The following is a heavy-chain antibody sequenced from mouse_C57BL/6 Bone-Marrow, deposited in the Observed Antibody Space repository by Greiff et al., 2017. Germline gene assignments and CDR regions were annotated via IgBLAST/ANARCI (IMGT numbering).Heavy chain of an antibody. CDR2: IWWDDDN. CDR1: GFSLSTFGLG. D-gene: IGHD2-3*01. Sequence: QVTLKVSGPGILQPSQTLSLTCSFSGFSLSTFGLGVGWIRQPSGKGLEWLAHIWWDDDNYYNPALKSRLTISKDTSKNQVFLKIANVDTADTATYYWARNGADGYYVLWYFEVWGTGTTVTVSS. V-gene: IGHV8-8*01. J-gene: IGHJ1*03. CDR3: ARNGADGYYVLWYFEV.